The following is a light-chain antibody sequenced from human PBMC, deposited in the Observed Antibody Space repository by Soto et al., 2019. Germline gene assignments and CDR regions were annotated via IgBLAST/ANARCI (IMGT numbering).Light chain of an antibody. CDR3: QHYGSSSLFT. CDR2: GAS. V-gene: IGKV3-20*01. CDR1: QSVSSRY. Sequence: EIVLTQSPGTLSLSPGERATLSCRTSQSVSSRYLAWHQQRPGQAPRLLIYGASSRATGIPDRFSGSGSGTDFTLTISRLEPEDFAVYYCQHYGSSSLFTFGPGTKVDIK. J-gene: IGKJ3*01.